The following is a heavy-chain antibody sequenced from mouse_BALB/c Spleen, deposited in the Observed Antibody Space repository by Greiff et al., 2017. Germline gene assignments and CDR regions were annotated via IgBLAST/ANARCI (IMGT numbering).Heavy chain of an antibody. CDR1: GYTFTSYY. D-gene: IGHD2-4*01. V-gene: IGHV1S81*02. CDR2: INPSNGGT. CDR3: TRSLMITTGFAY. Sequence: QVQLQQSGAELVKPGASVKLSCKASGYTFTSYYMYWVKQRPGQGLEWIGEINPSNGGTNFNEKFKSKATLTVDKSSSTAYMQLSSLTSEDSAVYYCTRSLMITTGFAYWGQGTLVTVSA. J-gene: IGHJ3*01.